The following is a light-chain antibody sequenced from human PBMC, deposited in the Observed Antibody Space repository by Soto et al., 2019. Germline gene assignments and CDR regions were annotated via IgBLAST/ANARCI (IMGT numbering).Light chain of an antibody. Sequence: QSALTQAASVSGSPGQSITISCTGTGSVVVSHNFVSWYQQLPGKAPKLIVYEDNKRPSGVSNRFSGSKSGNSASLTLSGLQAEDEADYYCCSYADNSPTVVFGGGPKLTVL. J-gene: IGLJ2*01. CDR1: GSVVVSHNF. CDR2: EDN. CDR3: CSYADNSPTVV. V-gene: IGLV2-23*01.